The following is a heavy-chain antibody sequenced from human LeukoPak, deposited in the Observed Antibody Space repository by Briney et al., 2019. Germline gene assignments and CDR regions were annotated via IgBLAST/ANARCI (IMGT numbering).Heavy chain of an antibody. CDR1: GFTFSSYA. CDR2: IRFDESHR. Sequence: GGSLRLSCAASGFTFSSYAMHWVRQAPGKGLEWVAVIRFDESHRYYADSVKGRFTISRDNSKNTLFLQTNSLRAEDTALYYCARWDIPTADIDYWGQGTLVTVSS. CDR3: ARWDIPTADIDY. J-gene: IGHJ4*02. V-gene: IGHV3-33*08. D-gene: IGHD6-13*01.